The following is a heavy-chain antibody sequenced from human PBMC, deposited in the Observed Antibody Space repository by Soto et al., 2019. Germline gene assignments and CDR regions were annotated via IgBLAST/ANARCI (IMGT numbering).Heavy chain of an antibody. Sequence: SETLSLTCTVSGGSISSYYWSWIRQPPGKGLEWIGYVYYSGSTNYNPSLKSRVTISVDTSKNQFSLKLSSVTAADTAVYYCARDERGSYSDWFDPWGQGTLVTVSS. CDR3: ARDERGSYSDWFDP. D-gene: IGHD1-26*01. V-gene: IGHV4-59*01. J-gene: IGHJ5*02. CDR1: GGSISSYY. CDR2: VYYSGST.